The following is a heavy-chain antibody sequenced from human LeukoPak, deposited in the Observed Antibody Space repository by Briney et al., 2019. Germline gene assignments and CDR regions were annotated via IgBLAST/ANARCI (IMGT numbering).Heavy chain of an antibody. CDR1: GFTFSTAW. V-gene: IGHV3-23*01. CDR3: AKDGYDFWSGYYSYGMDV. CDR2: ISGSGGST. Sequence: GGSLRLSCAASGFTFSTAWMNWVRQAPGKGLEWVSAISGSGGSTYYADSVKGRFTISRDNSKNTPYLQMNSLRAEDTAVYYCAKDGYDFWSGYYSYGMDVWGQGTTVTVSS. D-gene: IGHD3-3*01. J-gene: IGHJ6*02.